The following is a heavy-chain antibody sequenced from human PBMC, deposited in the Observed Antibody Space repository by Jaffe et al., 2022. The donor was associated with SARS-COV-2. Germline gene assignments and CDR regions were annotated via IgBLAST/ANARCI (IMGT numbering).Heavy chain of an antibody. J-gene: IGHJ4*02. CDR1: GYTFTSYY. Sequence: QVQLVQSGAEVKKPGASVKLSCKASGYTFTSYYMHWVRQAPGQGLEWLGIINPNTDSTFYAQKLQGRVTMTRDTSTSTVYMDLSSLRSDDTAVYYCARGGAAHLWSSPYYFEYWGQGTLVTVSS. CDR2: INPNTDST. D-gene: IGHD2-21*01. CDR3: ARGGAAHLWSSPYYFEY. V-gene: IGHV1-46*04.